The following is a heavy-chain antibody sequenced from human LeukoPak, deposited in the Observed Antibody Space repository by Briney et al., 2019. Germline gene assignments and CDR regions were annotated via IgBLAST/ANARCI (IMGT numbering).Heavy chain of an antibody. CDR1: GYTFSIYG. CDR2: ISAYNGDT. D-gene: IGHD3-22*01. Sequence: ASVKVSFKASGYTFSIYGINWVRQAPGQGLEWMGWISAYNGDTHYAQKFQGRVTMTIETSTSTAYMELRSLRSDDTAMYYCARVRGYDSSGSWDYWGPGTLVTVSS. CDR3: ARVRGYDSSGSWDY. V-gene: IGHV1-18*01. J-gene: IGHJ4*02.